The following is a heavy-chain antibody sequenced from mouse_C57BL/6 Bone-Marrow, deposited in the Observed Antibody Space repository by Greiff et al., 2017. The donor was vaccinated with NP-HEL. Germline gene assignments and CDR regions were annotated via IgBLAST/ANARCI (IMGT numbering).Heavy chain of an antibody. CDR3: ARADYGSSHWYFDV. V-gene: IGHV5-16*01. J-gene: IGHJ1*03. D-gene: IGHD1-1*01. CDR2: INYDGSST. CDR1: GFTFSDYY. Sequence: EVQRVESAGGLVQPGSSMKLSCTASGFTFSDYYMAWVRQVPEKGLEWVANINYDGSSTYYLDSLKSRFIISRDNAKNILYLQMSSLKSEDTATYSCARADYGSSHWYFDVWGTGTTVTVSS.